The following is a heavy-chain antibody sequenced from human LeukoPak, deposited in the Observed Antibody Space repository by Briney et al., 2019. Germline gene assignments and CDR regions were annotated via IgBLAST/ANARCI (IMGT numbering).Heavy chain of an antibody. CDR1: GFTFSSYA. J-gene: IGHJ4*02. CDR2: ISGSDGTT. Sequence: PGGSLRLSCAASGFTFSSYAMSWVRQAPGKGLEWVSGISGSDGTTYYADSVKGRFTISRDNSKNTLYLQMNSLRAEDTAIYFCAKDQKATYGSGNAEEGDYWGQGTLVTVSS. D-gene: IGHD3-10*01. CDR3: AKDQKATYGSGNAEEGDY. V-gene: IGHV3-23*01.